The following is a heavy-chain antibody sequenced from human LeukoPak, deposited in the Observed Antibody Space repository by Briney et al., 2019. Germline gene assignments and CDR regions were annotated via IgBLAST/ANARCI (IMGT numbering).Heavy chain of an antibody. D-gene: IGHD2-15*01. CDR2: ISKTGNSGYTI. J-gene: IGHJ5*02. CDR3: ASLWQLLAS. CDR1: GFTFSNYE. V-gene: IGHV3-48*03. Sequence: PGGSLRLSCAASGFTFSNYEMDWVRQVPGKGLEWLAYISKTGNSGYTIYYADSVKGRFITSRDNAKNSVYLQMNNLRAEDTAVYHCASLWQLLASWGQGTLVTVSS.